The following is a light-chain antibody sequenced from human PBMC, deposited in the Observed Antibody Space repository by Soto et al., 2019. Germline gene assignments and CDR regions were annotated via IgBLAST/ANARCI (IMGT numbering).Light chain of an antibody. Sequence: QSVLTQPASVSGSPGQSITISCTGTSSDVGGYNYVSWYQQHPGKAPKLIIYDVSNRPSGVSNRFSGSKSGNTASLTISGLLPEDEADYHCSSYTSSSTLVVFGGGTKLTVL. V-gene: IGLV2-14*01. J-gene: IGLJ2*01. CDR1: SSDVGGYNY. CDR2: DVS. CDR3: SSYTSSSTLVV.